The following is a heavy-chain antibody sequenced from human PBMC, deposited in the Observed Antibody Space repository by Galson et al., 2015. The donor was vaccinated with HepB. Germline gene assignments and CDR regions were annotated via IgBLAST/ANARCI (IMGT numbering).Heavy chain of an antibody. CDR1: GGSISSGGYY. D-gene: IGHD1-20*01. J-gene: IGHJ5*02. Sequence: LSLTCTVSGGSISSGGYYWSWIRQHPGKGLEWIGYIYYSGSTYYNPSLKSRVTISVDTSENQFSLKLSSVTAADTAVYYCARVGNWNPYSFDPWGQGTLVTVSS. CDR2: IYYSGST. V-gene: IGHV4-31*03. CDR3: ARVGNWNPYSFDP.